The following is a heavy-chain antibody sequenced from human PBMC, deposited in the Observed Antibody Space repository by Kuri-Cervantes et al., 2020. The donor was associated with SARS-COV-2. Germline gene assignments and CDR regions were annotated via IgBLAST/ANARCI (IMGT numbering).Heavy chain of an antibody. CDR1: GGSFSGYY. J-gene: IGHJ4*02. Sequence: SETLSLTCAVYGGSFSGYYWSWIRQPPGKGLGWIGSMYHSGSTYYNLSLKSRVTISVDTSKDQFSLKLSSVTAADTAVYYCVRHEAGEMVYWGQGTLVTVSS. CDR3: VRHEAGEMVY. V-gene: IGHV4-34*01. CDR2: MYHSGST. D-gene: IGHD7-27*01.